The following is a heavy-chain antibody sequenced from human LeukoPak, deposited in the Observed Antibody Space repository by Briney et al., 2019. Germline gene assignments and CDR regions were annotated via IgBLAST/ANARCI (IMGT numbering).Heavy chain of an antibody. D-gene: IGHD3-10*01. CDR3: ARASYYYGSGSYYIEYYYYEMDV. Sequence: HPGGSLRLSCAASGFTFSSYWMSWVRQAPGKGLEWVASIKNDGSNKYYVDSVKGRFTISRDNAKNSLYLQMNSLRAEDTAVYYCARASYYYGSGSYYIEYYYYEMDVWGKGTKVAVSS. CDR1: GFTFSSYW. CDR2: IKNDGSNK. V-gene: IGHV3-7*01. J-gene: IGHJ6*04.